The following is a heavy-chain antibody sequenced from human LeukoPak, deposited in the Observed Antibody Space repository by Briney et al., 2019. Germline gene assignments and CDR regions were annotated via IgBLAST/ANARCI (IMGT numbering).Heavy chain of an antibody. J-gene: IGHJ4*02. CDR3: ARNSYGHDY. V-gene: IGHV4-38-2*02. CDR1: GYSISSGHY. CDR2: IYHIGT. D-gene: IGHD5-18*01. Sequence: SETLSLTCSVSGYSISSGHYWAWIRQPPGEGLEWIGCIYHIGTYYKSSLTSRVTISMDTSKNQFSLRLTSVTAADSAVYYCARNSYGHDYWGQGSLVTVSS.